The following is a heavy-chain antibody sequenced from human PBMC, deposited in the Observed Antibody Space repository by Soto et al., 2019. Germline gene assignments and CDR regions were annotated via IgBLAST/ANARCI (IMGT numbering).Heavy chain of an antibody. CDR3: ARVLSPQTALLGSCSGGSCHLPRGWFDP. J-gene: IGHJ5*02. D-gene: IGHD2-15*01. V-gene: IGHV4-59*01. CDR2: IYYSGST. Sequence: PSETLSLTCTVSGGSISSYYWSWIRQPPGKGLEWIGYIYYSGSTNYNPSLKSRVTISVDTSKNQFSLKLSSVTAADTAVYYCARVLSPQTALLGSCSGGSCHLPRGWFDPWGQGTLVTVSS. CDR1: GGSISSYY.